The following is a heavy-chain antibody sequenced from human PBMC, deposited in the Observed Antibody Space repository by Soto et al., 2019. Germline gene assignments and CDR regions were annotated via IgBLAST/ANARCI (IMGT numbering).Heavy chain of an antibody. CDR1: GGSISRYY. J-gene: IGHJ4*02. V-gene: IGHV4-59*08. CDR2: IYYSGST. D-gene: IGHD6-19*01. Sequence: QVLLQESGPGLVKPSETLSLTCTVSGGSISRYYWSWIRQPPGKGLEWIGHIYYSGSTNFNPSLKRRVTMSVDTSKNQFSLKLSSVTAADTAVYYCARQEGYSSGWYPFDYWGQGTLVTVSS. CDR3: ARQEGYSSGWYPFDY.